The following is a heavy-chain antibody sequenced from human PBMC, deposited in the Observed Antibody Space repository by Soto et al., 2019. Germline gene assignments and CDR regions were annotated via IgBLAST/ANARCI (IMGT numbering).Heavy chain of an antibody. CDR3: ARAMGAINYFDY. CDR1: GGSIRSGGYY. D-gene: IGHD1-26*01. V-gene: IGHV4-31*03. CDR2: FYYSGNT. J-gene: IGHJ4*02. Sequence: QVQLQESGPGLVKPSQTLSLTCTVSGGSIRSGGYYWSWIRQHPGKGLEWIGYFYYSGNTYYNPSLKSRLTISRDTSKNQFSLNLSSVTAADTAVYYCARAMGAINYFDYWGQGTLVTVSS.